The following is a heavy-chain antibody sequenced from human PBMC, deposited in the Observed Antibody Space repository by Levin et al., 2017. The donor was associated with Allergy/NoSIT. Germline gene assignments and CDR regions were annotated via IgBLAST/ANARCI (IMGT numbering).Heavy chain of an antibody. V-gene: IGHV3-23*01. CDR3: AKERRSDGCFDY. CDR2: ISGSGGST. J-gene: IGHJ4*02. D-gene: IGHD5-24*01. CDR1: GFTFSSYA. Sequence: PGGSLRLSCVASGFTFSSYAMSWVRQAPGKGLEWVSAISGSGGSTYYADSVKGRFTLSRDNSKNTLYLQMNSLRADDTAVYYCAKERRSDGCFDYWGQGTLVTVSS.